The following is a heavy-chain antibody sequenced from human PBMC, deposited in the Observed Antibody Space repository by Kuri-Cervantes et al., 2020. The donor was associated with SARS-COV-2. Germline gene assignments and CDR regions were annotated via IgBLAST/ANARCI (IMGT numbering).Heavy chain of an antibody. Sequence: GGSLRLSCAASGFTFSSYAMHWVRQAPGKGLEWVAVISYDGSNKYYADSVKGRFSISRDNSKNTVYLQMNSLRAEDTAVYYCARGGRRGYSYGHDAFDIWGQGTMVTVSS. CDR2: ISYDGSNK. V-gene: IGHV3-30*04. D-gene: IGHD5-18*01. J-gene: IGHJ3*02. CDR3: ARGGRRGYSYGHDAFDI. CDR1: GFTFSSYA.